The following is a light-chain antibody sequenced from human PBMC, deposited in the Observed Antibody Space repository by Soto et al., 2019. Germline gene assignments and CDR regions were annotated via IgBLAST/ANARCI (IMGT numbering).Light chain of an antibody. CDR1: QSVSSNN. J-gene: IGKJ2*01. CDR2: AAS. V-gene: IGKV3-20*01. CDR3: QHYGNSPYT. Sequence: EIVLTQSPGTLSLSPGERATLSCRASQSVSSNNLAWYQQKLGRAPRLLIYAASSSATGVPGRFSGSGSGTEFTLTISRLESEDFAVYYCQHYGNSPYTFGQGTKVDIK.